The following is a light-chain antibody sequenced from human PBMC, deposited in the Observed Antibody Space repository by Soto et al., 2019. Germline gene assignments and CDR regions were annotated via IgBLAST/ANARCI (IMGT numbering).Light chain of an antibody. J-gene: IGKJ4*01. V-gene: IGKV1-5*03. Sequence: DIQMTQSPSTLSASVGDRVTITCRASQTVYNWLAWYQQKPGKAPNLLIYKASTLEPGVPSRFSGTGSGTEFTLTITSLQPDDFATYFCQQYDSYPLTFGGGTKGEIK. CDR1: QTVYNW. CDR2: KAS. CDR3: QQYDSYPLT.